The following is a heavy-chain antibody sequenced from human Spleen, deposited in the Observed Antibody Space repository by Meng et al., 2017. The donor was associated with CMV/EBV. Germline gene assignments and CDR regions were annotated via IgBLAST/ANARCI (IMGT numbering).Heavy chain of an antibody. CDR2: INGDARSS. CDR3: IRSYSTSSGRFDP. CDR1: GFSFSDYW. J-gene: IGHJ5*02. V-gene: IGHV3-74*01. Sequence: CAASGFSFSDYWIHWVRQFPGKGLVWVARINGDARSSSYADSVKGRFTISRDNAKNTVYLQMNGLRAEDTALYYCIRSYSTSSGRFDPWGQGTLVTVSS. D-gene: IGHD2-2*01.